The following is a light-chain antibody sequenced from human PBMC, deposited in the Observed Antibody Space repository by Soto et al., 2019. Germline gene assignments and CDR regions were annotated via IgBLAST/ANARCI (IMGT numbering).Light chain of an antibody. J-gene: IGKJ4*01. CDR1: QTIINY. Sequence: DIQMTQSPSSLSASVGDRVTITCRASQTIINYLNWYQHQPGKAPRILIYATSNLESGVSSRFSGSGSGTDFTLTISSLQPEDCATYYCQQSYSDPLTFGGGTKVEIK. CDR3: QQSYSDPLT. V-gene: IGKV1-39*01. CDR2: ATS.